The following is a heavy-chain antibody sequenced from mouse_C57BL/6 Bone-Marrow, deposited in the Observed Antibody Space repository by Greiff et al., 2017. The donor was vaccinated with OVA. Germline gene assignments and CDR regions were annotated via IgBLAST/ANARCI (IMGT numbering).Heavy chain of an antibody. D-gene: IGHD2-3*01. Sequence: EVNVVESGGGLVQPGGSLKLSCAASGFTFSDYYMYWVRQTPEKRLEWVAYISNGGGSTYYPDTVKGRFTISRDNAKNTLYLQMSRLKYEDTAMYYCARHERWLLRAMDYWGQGTSVTVSS. CDR1: GFTFSDYY. V-gene: IGHV5-12*01. CDR3: ARHERWLLRAMDY. J-gene: IGHJ4*01. CDR2: ISNGGGST.